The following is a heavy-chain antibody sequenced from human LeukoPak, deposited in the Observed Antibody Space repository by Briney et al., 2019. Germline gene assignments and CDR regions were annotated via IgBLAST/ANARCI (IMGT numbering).Heavy chain of an antibody. Sequence: GGSLRLSCAASGFTFSSYEMNWVRQAPGKGLEWISYISSSGSSMSYADSVKGRFTISRDNDKNSMYLQMTSLRAGDAAVYYCARGYYSDTTGYNPLDHWGQGTLVTVSS. V-gene: IGHV3-48*03. CDR2: ISSSGSSM. D-gene: IGHD3-22*01. CDR3: ARGYYSDTTGYNPLDH. CDR1: GFTFSSYE. J-gene: IGHJ4*02.